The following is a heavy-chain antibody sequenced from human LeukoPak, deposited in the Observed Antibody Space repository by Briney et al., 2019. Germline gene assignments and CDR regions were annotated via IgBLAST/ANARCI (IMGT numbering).Heavy chain of an antibody. V-gene: IGHV3-33*06. J-gene: IGHJ4*02. CDR3: AKVPARPRYFDY. D-gene: IGHD6-6*01. CDR1: GFALSAYG. CDR2: IWYDGSNK. Sequence: GRSLRLSCAASGFALSAYGMHWVRQAPGKGLEWVSVIWYDGSNKYYADSVKGRFTVSRDNSKNTLYLQMNSLRAEDTAVYYCAKVPARPRYFDYWGQGTLVTVSS.